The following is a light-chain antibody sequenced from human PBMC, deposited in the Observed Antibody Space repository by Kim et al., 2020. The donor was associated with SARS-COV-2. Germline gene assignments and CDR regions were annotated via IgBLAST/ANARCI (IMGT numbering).Light chain of an antibody. Sequence: DIQLTQSPSVLSASVGDRVTITCRASQGISNYLAWYQQKPGKAPNLLIYVASTLQSGVPPRFSCSGSGTEFTLTISSLQPEDFATYYCQHLDGYPRTFGQGTKVDIK. CDR1: QGISNY. J-gene: IGKJ1*01. CDR2: VAS. V-gene: IGKV1-9*01. CDR3: QHLDGYPRT.